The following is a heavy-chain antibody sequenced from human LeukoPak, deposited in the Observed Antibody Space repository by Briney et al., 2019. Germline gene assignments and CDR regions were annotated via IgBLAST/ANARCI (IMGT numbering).Heavy chain of an antibody. CDR3: ARDLSSSWTTPGFDY. V-gene: IGHV3-7*03. CDR1: GFSFSSYW. CDR2: IKQDGSEK. Sequence: GGSLRLSCATSGFSFSSYWMSWVRQAPGKGLESLANIKQDGSEKYYVDSVKGRFTISRDNAKNSLYLQMNSLRAEDTAVYYCARDLSSSWTTPGFDYWGQGTLVTVSS. D-gene: IGHD6-13*01. J-gene: IGHJ4*02.